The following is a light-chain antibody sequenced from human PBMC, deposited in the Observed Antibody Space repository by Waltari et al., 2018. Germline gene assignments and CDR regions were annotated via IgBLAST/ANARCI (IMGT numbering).Light chain of an antibody. CDR3: QAWVSSTAV. Sequence: SYELTQPPSVSVSPGQTASIPRSGDKLGDKYVCWYQQKPGQSPVLVIYQNNKRPSGIPERFSGSNSRNTATLTISGTQAMDEADYYCQAWVSSTAVFGGGTKLTVL. CDR2: QNN. V-gene: IGLV3-1*01. CDR1: KLGDKY. J-gene: IGLJ3*02.